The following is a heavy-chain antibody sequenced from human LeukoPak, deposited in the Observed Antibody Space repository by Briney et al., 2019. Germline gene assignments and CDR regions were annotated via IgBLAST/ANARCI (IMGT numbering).Heavy chain of an antibody. CDR3: ARQKRWDGYTLDS. CDR1: GDSISSSSYY. Sequence: PSETLSLTCTVSGDSISSSSYYWGWIRQPPGKGLEWIGSVSYSGSTYYNPSLKSRVTISVNTSKNQFSLKLSSVAAADTAVYYCARQKRWDGYTLDSWGQGTLVTVSS. V-gene: IGHV4-39*01. D-gene: IGHD5-24*01. CDR2: VSYSGST. J-gene: IGHJ4*02.